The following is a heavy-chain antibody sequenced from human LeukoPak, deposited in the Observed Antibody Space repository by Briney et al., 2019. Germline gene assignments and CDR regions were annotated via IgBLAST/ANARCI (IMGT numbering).Heavy chain of an antibody. CDR3: ARDLTKGRGVTPYYYYMDV. CDR2: INPSGGST. CDR1: GYTFTCYY. J-gene: IGHJ6*03. V-gene: IGHV1-46*01. Sequence: GASVKVSCKASGYTFTCYYMHWVRQAPGQGLEWMGIINPSGGSTSYAQKFQGRVTMTRDMSTSTVYMELSSLRSEDTAVYYCARDLTKGRGVTPYYYYMDVWGKGTTVTVSS. D-gene: IGHD3-10*01.